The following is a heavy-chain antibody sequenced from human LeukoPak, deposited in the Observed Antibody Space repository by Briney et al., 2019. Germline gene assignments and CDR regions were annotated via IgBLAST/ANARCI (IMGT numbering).Heavy chain of an antibody. J-gene: IGHJ4*02. V-gene: IGHV4-59*08. Sequence: SETLSLTCTVSGGSTSSYYWSWIRQPPGKGLEWIGYIYYSGSTNYNPSLKSRVTISVDTSKNQFSLKLSSVTAADTAVYYCASAHPDSGSYYFDYWGQGTLVTVSS. D-gene: IGHD1-26*01. CDR2: IYYSGST. CDR1: GGSTSSYY. CDR3: ASAHPDSGSYYFDY.